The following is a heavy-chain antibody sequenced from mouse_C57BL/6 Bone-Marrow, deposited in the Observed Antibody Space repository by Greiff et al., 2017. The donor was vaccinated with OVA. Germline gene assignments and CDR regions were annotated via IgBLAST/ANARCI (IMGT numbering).Heavy chain of an antibody. V-gene: IGHV1-69*01. Sequence: QVQLQQSGAELVMPGASVKLSCKACGYTFTSYWMHWVKQRPGQGLEWIGEIDPSDSYTNYNQKFKGKSTLTVDKSSSTAYMQLSSLTSEDSAVYYCAREGYYYGSSPYAMDYWGQGTSVTVSS. CDR1: GYTFTSYW. CDR3: AREGYYYGSSPYAMDY. D-gene: IGHD1-1*01. J-gene: IGHJ4*01. CDR2: IDPSDSYT.